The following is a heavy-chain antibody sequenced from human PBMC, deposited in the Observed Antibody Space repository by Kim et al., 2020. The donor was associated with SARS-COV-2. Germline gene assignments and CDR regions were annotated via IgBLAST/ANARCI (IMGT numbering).Heavy chain of an antibody. CDR2: IYYSGNA. V-gene: IGHV4-39*01. J-gene: IGHJ6*01. CDR1: GGSISSSTDY. D-gene: IGHD2-21*02. Sequence: SETLSLTCSVSGGSISSSTDYWGWIRQPPGKGLEWIGSIYYSGNAYYNPSLESRVTISVDTSKNQFSLKVSSVTAADTAVYYCARHSGDWQGYYYYGMD. CDR3: ARHSGDWQGYYYYGMD.